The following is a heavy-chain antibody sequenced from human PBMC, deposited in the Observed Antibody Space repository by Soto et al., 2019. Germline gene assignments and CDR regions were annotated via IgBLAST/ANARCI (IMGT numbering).Heavy chain of an antibody. CDR2: IYYSGST. CDR1: GGSTSSYY. J-gene: IGHJ4*02. Sequence: PSETLSLTCTVSGGSTSSYYWSWIRQPPGKGLEWIGYIYYSGSTNYNPSLKSRVTISVDTSKNQFSLKLSSVTAADTAVYYCARSGITFGGVIVYDYWGQGTLVTVSS. D-gene: IGHD3-16*02. V-gene: IGHV4-59*01. CDR3: ARSGITFGGVIVYDY.